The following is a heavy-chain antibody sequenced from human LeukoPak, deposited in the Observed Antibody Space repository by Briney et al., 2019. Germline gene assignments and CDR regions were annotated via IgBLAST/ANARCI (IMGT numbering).Heavy chain of an antibody. CDR3: AGDRLPYYYGSGSYYNGGAFDI. CDR1: GFTFDDYG. J-gene: IGHJ3*02. D-gene: IGHD3-10*01. V-gene: IGHV3-20*01. CDR2: INWNGGST. Sequence: GGSLRLSCAASGFTFDDYGMSLVRQAPGKGLEWVSGINWNGGSTGYADSVKDRFTISRDNAKSSLYLQMNSLRAEDTALYHCAGDRLPYYYGSGSYYNGGAFDIWGQGTMVTVSS.